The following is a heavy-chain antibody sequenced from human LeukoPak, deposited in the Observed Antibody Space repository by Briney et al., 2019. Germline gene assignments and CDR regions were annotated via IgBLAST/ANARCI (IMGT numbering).Heavy chain of an antibody. CDR3: ARALAAAGTNLDY. D-gene: IGHD6-13*01. V-gene: IGHV1-69*04. CDR1: GGTFSSYA. CDR2: IIPILGIA. J-gene: IGHJ4*02. Sequence: SVKVSCKASGGTFSSYAISWVRQAPGQGLEWMGRIIPILGIANHAQKFQGRVTITADKSTSTAYMELSSLRSEDTAVYYCARALAAAGTNLDYWGQGTLVTVSS.